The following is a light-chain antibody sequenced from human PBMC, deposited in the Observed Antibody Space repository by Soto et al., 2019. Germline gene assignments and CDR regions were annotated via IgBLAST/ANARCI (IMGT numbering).Light chain of an antibody. V-gene: IGKV3-15*01. CDR3: QQYNNWPPLT. J-gene: IGKJ4*01. CDR2: GSS. CDR1: QSVSSN. Sequence: EIVMTQSPATLSVSPGERATLSCRASQSVSSNLAGYQQKPGQAPRLLIYGSSARATGIPARFSGSGSGTEFTLTISSLQSEDFALYYCQQYNNWPPLTFGGGTKVEIK.